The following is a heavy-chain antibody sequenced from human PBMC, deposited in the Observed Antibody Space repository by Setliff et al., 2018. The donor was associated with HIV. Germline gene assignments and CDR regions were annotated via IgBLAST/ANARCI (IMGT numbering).Heavy chain of an antibody. CDR3: AREKRSGFSSGWTNWFDP. J-gene: IGHJ5*02. CDR1: GYSITNGNY. V-gene: IGHV4-38-2*02. CDR2: IYSTGHT. Sequence: SETLSLTCLVFGYSITNGNYWAWIRQSPGKGLEWIGSIYSTGHTYYNPSHKSRLTMSVDTAKNRFSLKLISVTAADTAVYYCAREKRSGFSSGWTNWFDPWGQGTLVTVS. D-gene: IGHD6-19*01.